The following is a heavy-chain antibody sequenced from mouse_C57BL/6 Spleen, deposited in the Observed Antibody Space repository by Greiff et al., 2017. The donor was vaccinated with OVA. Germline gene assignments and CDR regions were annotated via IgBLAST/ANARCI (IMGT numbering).Heavy chain of an antibody. D-gene: IGHD1-1*01. V-gene: IGHV14-4*01. J-gene: IGHJ2*01. CDR1: GFNIKDDY. CDR3: TTFTTVVDY. CDR2: IDPENGDT. Sequence: VHVKQSGAELVRPGASVKLSCTASGFNIKDDYMHWVKQRPEQGLEWIGWIDPENGDTEYASKFQGKATITADTSSNTAYLQLSSLTSEDTAVYYCTTFTTVVDYWGQGTTLTVSS.